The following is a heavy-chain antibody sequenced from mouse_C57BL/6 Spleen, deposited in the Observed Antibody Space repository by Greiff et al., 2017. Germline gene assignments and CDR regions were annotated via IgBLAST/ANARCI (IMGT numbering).Heavy chain of an antibody. CDR3: TRDYYGSSIPRFDY. D-gene: IGHD1-1*01. CDR1: GFTFSSYA. Sequence: EVQGVESGEGLVKPGGSLKLSCAASGFTFSSYAMSWVRQTPEKRLEWVAYISSGGDYIYYADTVKGRFTISRDNARNTLYLQMSSLKSEDTAMYYCTRDYYGSSIPRFDYWGQGTTLTVSS. CDR2: ISSGGDYI. V-gene: IGHV5-9-1*02. J-gene: IGHJ2*01.